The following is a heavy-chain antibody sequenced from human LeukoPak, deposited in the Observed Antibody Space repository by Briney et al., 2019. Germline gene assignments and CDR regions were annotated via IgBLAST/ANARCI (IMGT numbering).Heavy chain of an antibody. CDR1: GFTFNYYA. D-gene: IGHD6-6*01. J-gene: IGHJ4*02. V-gene: IGHV3-23*01. CDR2: LSGSGSTT. CDR3: VKEEYSRNLPLDY. Sequence: GGSLRLSCAGSGFTFNYYARSSVGQAPGKGLEWVSALSGSGSTTYYADSVKGRFTISRDNSKNTLSLEMNSLRAEDTAVYYCVKEEYSRNLPLDYGGQGTRVTVSS.